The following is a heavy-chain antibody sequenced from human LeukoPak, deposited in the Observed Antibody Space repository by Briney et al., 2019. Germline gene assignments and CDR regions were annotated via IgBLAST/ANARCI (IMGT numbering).Heavy chain of an antibody. CDR3: ATPPLDSRYYFDY. CDR2: IKQDGSEK. Sequence: GGSLRLSCAASGFTFSSYWMSWVRQAPGKGLEWVANIKQDGSEKYYVDSVKGRFTISRDNAKNSLYLQMNSLRAEDTAVYYCATPPLDSRYYFDYWGQGTLVTVSS. J-gene: IGHJ4*02. CDR1: GFTFSSYW. D-gene: IGHD6-13*01. V-gene: IGHV3-7*01.